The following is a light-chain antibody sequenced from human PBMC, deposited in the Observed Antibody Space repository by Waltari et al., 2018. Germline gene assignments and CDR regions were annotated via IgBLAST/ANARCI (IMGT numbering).Light chain of an antibody. CDR3: QQTSMTPRT. V-gene: IGKV1-39*01. Sequence: DVQLTQSPSSLSASVGDRVTISSRASQNMDIYLHWYQQKPGKAPNLLIYCASNLQSGVPSRFSGSGSGTDFTLTISSLQPEDFASVYCQQTSMTPRTVGQGTKLEI. CDR1: QNMDIY. CDR2: CAS. J-gene: IGKJ2*01.